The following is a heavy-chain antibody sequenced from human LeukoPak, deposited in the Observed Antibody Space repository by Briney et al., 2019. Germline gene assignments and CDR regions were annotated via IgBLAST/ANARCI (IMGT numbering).Heavy chain of an antibody. V-gene: IGHV3-23*01. CDR1: GFTFSSYA. CDR2: ISGSGGST. CDR3: STGGDITQVDQQVPFDY. J-gene: IGHJ4*02. Sequence: GGSLRLSCAASGFTFSSYAMSWVRQAPGKGLEWVSAISGSGGSTYYADSVKGRFTISRDNSKNTLYLQMNSLRAEDTTVYYCSTGGDITQVDQQVPFDYWGQGVMVTVSS. D-gene: IGHD2-15*01.